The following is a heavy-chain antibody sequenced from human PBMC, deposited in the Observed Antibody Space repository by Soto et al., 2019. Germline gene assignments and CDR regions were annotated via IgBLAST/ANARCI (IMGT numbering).Heavy chain of an antibody. D-gene: IGHD1-7*01. CDR1: RGGFNSST. CDR3: ARVPRELTPADNYYMDV. CDR2: IIPILGIA. V-gene: IGHV1-69*02. Sequence: SVKVTCKARRGGFNSSTIMWLYQDHGQGLEWMGRIIPILGIANYAQKFQGRVTITADKSTSTAYMELSSLRSEDTAVYYCARVPRELTPADNYYMDVWGKGTTVTVSS. J-gene: IGHJ6*03.